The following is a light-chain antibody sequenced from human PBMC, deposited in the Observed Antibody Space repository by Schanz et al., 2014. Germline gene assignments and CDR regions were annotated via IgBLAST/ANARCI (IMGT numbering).Light chain of an antibody. J-gene: IGKJ4*01. CDR3: QQYNNMVT. V-gene: IGKV3-15*01. Sequence: EIVMTQSPATLSVSPGERATLSCRANQSVSSNLAWYQQKPGQAPRLLIYGASTRATGIPARFSGSGSGTEFTLTISSLQSEDFAVYYCQQYNNMVTFGGGTKVEIK. CDR1: QSVSSN. CDR2: GAS.